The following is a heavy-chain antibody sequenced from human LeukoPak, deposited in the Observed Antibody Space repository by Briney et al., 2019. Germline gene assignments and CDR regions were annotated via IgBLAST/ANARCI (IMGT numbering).Heavy chain of an antibody. CDR1: SYTFTSYG. Sequence: GASVKVSCKASSYTFTSYGISWVRQAPGQGLEWMGWISAYNGNTNYAQKLQGRVTMTTDTSTSTAYMELRSLRSDDTAVYYCARDGYDFWSGYYTFDYWGQGTLVTVSS. CDR2: ISAYNGNT. CDR3: ARDGYDFWSGYYTFDY. J-gene: IGHJ4*02. D-gene: IGHD3-3*01. V-gene: IGHV1-18*01.